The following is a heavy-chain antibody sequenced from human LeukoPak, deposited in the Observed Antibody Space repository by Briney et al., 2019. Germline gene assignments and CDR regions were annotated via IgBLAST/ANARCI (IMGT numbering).Heavy chain of an antibody. CDR2: INPNSGGT. Sequence: ASVKVCCKASGYTFTGYYMHWVRQAPGQGLEWMGWINPNSGGTNYAQKFQGRVTMTRDTSISTAYMELSRLRSDDTAVYYCARDLGVRGVIITFGYWGQGTLVTVSS. CDR3: ARDLGVRGVIITFGY. J-gene: IGHJ4*02. D-gene: IGHD3-10*01. V-gene: IGHV1-2*02. CDR1: GYTFTGYY.